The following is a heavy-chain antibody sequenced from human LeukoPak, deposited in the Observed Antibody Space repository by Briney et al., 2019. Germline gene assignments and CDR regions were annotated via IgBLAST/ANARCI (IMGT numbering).Heavy chain of an antibody. D-gene: IGHD5-12*01. V-gene: IGHV4-34*01. CDR1: GGSFSGYY. Sequence: PSETLSLTCAVYGGSFSGYYWSWIRQPPGKGLEWIGEINHGGSTNYNPSLKSRVTISVDTSKNQFSLKLSSVTAADTAVYYCACAVATIHWFDPWGQGTLVTVSS. J-gene: IGHJ5*02. CDR3: ACAVATIHWFDP. CDR2: INHGGST.